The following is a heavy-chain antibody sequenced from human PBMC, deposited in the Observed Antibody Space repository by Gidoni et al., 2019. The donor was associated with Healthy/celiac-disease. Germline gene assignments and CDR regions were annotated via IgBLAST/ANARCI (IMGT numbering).Heavy chain of an antibody. CDR2: ISSSSSYI. D-gene: IGHD3-22*01. CDR3: ARVTCITMIVVCIGAFDI. Sequence: EVQLVEDGGGLVKPGGSLRLSCAASGFTFSSYRMNWVRKAPGKGLDWVSSISSSSSYIYYADSVKGRFTISRENAKNSLYLQMNSLRAEDTAVYYCARVTCITMIVVCIGAFDIWGQGTMVTVSS. CDR1: GFTFSSYR. V-gene: IGHV3-21*01. J-gene: IGHJ3*02.